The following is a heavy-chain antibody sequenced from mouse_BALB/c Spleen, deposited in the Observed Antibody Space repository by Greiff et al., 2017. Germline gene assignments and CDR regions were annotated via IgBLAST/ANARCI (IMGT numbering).Heavy chain of an antibody. CDR3: ARGDYGWYFDV. D-gene: IGHD2-4*01. Sequence: QVQLQQSGPGLVAPSQSLSITCTVSGFSLTSYGVHWVRQPPGKGLEWLGVIWAGGSTNYNSALMSRLSISKDNSKSQVFLKMNSLQTDDTAMYYCARGDYGWYFDVWGAGTTVTVSS. J-gene: IGHJ1*01. CDR2: IWAGGST. CDR1: GFSLTSYG. V-gene: IGHV2-9*02.